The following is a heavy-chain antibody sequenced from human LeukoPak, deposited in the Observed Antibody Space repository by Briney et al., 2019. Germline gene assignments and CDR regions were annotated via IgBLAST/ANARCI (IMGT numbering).Heavy chain of an antibody. CDR2: VDPQTGET. CDR1: GYIFTHYY. CDR3: VTDDYGDCWARF. J-gene: IGHJ4*02. V-gene: IGHV1-69-2*01. Sequence: GATVKISCKASGYIFTHYYIHWVQRAPGKGLEYMGRVDPQTGETIYAEKFQGRVTITADTSTDTAYMQLTGLKSEDTAVYFCVTDDYGDCWARFWGQGSLVTVSS. D-gene: IGHD4-17*01.